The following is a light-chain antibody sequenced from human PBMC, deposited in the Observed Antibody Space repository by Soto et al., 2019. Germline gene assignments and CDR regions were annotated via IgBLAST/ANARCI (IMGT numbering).Light chain of an antibody. CDR2: DTN. V-gene: IGLV7-46*01. CDR3: LLSYSDYMR. Sequence: QAVVTQEPSLTVSPGGTVTLTCASSTGAVTSGHYPFWFQQKPGQAPRTLTYDTNAKHSWTPARFSGSLLGGKAALTLSGAQPEDEADYFCLLSYSDYMRFGGGTK. CDR1: TGAVTSGHY. J-gene: IGLJ2*01.